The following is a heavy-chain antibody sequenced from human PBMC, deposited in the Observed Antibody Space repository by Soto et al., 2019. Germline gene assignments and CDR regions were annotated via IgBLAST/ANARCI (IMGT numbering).Heavy chain of an antibody. Sequence: ASVKVSCKVSGYTLTELSMHWVRQAPGKGLEWMGGFDPEDGETIYAQKFQGRVTMTEDTSTDTAYMELSSLRSEDTAVYYCATGELEWLFPQTKYYFDYWGQGTLVTVSS. V-gene: IGHV1-24*01. D-gene: IGHD3-3*01. CDR2: FDPEDGET. CDR3: ATGELEWLFPQTKYYFDY. CDR1: GYTLTELS. J-gene: IGHJ4*02.